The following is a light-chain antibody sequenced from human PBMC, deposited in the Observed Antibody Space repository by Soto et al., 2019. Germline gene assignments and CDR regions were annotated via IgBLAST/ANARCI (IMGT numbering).Light chain of an antibody. J-gene: IGLJ1*01. Sequence: QSALTKPASVSGSPGQSITISCTGNSSDVGGYNYVSWYQQHPGKAPKLMIYDVSNRPSGVSNRFSGSKSGNTASLTISGLHAEDEADYYCSSYTSSSTYVFGTGTKLTVL. CDR1: SSDVGGYNY. V-gene: IGLV2-14*03. CDR3: SSYTSSSTYV. CDR2: DVS.